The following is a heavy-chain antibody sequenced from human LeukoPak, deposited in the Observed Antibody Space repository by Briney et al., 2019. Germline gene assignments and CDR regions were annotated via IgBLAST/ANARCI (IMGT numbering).Heavy chain of an antibody. CDR2: ISGSGGST. CDR1: GFTFSSYA. D-gene: IGHD6-13*01. V-gene: IGHV3-23*01. CDR3: AKDRGIAAANWFDP. Sequence: QAGGSLRLSCAASGFTFSSYAMSWVRQAPGKGLEWVSTISGSGGSTYYADSVKGRFTISRDNSKNTLYLQMNSLRAEDTAVYYCAKDRGIAAANWFDPWGQGTLVTVSS. J-gene: IGHJ5*02.